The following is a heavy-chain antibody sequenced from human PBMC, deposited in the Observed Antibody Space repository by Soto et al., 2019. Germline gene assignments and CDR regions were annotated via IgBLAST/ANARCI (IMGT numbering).Heavy chain of an antibody. CDR3: ARDKGRLLGVWEFDP. CDR1: GFTFSSYW. V-gene: IGHV3-7*01. Sequence: PGGSLRLSCAASGFTFSSYWMSWVRQAPGKGLEWVANIKQDGSEKYYVDSVKGRFTISRDNAKNSLYLQMNSLRAEDTAVYYCARDKGRLLGVWEFDPWGQGTLVTVSS. CDR2: IKQDGSEK. D-gene: IGHD1-26*01. J-gene: IGHJ5*02.